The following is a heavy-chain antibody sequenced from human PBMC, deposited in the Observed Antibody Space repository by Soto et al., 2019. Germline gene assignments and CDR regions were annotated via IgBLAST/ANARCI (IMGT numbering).Heavy chain of an antibody. Sequence: SETLSLTCTVSGGSISSGGYYWSWIRQHPGKGLEWIGYISYSGSTYYNPSLKSRVTISVDTSKNQFSLKLSSVTAADTAVYYCARSGSRPEAFEIWAQGTMETVSS. CDR2: ISYSGST. CDR1: GGSISSGGYY. D-gene: IGHD2-2*01. V-gene: IGHV4-31*03. J-gene: IGHJ3*02. CDR3: ARSGSRPEAFEI.